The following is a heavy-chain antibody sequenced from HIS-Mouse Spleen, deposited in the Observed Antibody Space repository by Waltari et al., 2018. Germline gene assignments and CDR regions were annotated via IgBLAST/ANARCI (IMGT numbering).Heavy chain of an antibody. Sequence: QVQLVESGGGVVQLGRSLSLSCAASGFTFRGYGMHWVRQDPGKGLDWVAVISYDGSNKYYADSVKGRFTISRDNSKNTLYLQMNSLRAEDTAVYYCEGVYGSGSYYFDYWGQGTLVTVSS. J-gene: IGHJ4*02. CDR1: GFTFRGYG. CDR2: ISYDGSNK. CDR3: EGVYGSGSYYFDY. D-gene: IGHD3-10*01. V-gene: IGHV3-30*03.